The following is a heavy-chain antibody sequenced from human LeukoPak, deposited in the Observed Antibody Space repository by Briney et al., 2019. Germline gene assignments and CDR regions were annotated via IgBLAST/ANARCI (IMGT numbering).Heavy chain of an antibody. D-gene: IGHD2-15*01. CDR3: ARVRGRLSWFDP. Sequence: SETLSLTCTVSGYSISSGYYWGWIRQPPGEGLEWIGSIYHSGSTYYNPSLKSRVTISVDTSKNQFSLKLSSVTAADTAVYYCARVRGRLSWFDPWGQGTLVTVSS. CDR1: GYSISSGYY. CDR2: IYHSGST. V-gene: IGHV4-38-2*02. J-gene: IGHJ5*02.